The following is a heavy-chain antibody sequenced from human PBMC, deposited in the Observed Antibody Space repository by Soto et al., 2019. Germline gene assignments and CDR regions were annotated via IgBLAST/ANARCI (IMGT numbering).Heavy chain of an antibody. J-gene: IGHJ5*02. D-gene: IGHD4-17*01. Sequence: QVQLQESGPGLVKPSQTLSLTCTVSGGSISSGDYYWSWIRQHPGKGLEWIGYIYYSGSTYYNPSLQSRITISLDTSKNQFSLKLSSLTDADTAVYYCARGVGNGDSSIWFDPWGQGTLVTVSS. V-gene: IGHV4-31*03. CDR1: GGSISSGDYY. CDR3: ARGVGNGDSSIWFDP. CDR2: IYYSGST.